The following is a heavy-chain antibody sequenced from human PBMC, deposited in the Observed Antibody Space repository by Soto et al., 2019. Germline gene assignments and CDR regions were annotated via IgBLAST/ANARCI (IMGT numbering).Heavy chain of an antibody. Sequence: SETLSLTCTVSGGSISSSSYYWGWIRQPPGKGLEWIGSIYYSGSTYYNPSLKSRVTISVDTSKNQFSLKLSSVTAADTAVYYCARHARVTIFRVVISNPFDYWGQGALVTVYS. D-gene: IGHD3-3*01. V-gene: IGHV4-39*01. CDR1: GGSISSSSYY. CDR2: IYYSGST. J-gene: IGHJ4*02. CDR3: ARHARVTIFRVVISNPFDY.